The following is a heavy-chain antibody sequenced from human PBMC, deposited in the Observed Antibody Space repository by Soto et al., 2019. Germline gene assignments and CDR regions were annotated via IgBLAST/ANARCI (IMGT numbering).Heavy chain of an antibody. CDR1: GYTFTGYY. V-gene: IGHV1-2*02. J-gene: IGHJ5*02. D-gene: IGHD2-2*01. Sequence: ASVKVSCKASGYTFTGYYMHWVRQAPGQGLEWMGWINPNSGGTNYAQKFRGRVTMTRDTSISTAYMELSRLRSDDTAVYYCARGGVGYCSSTSCLTWFDPWGQGTLVTVSS. CDR2: INPNSGGT. CDR3: ARGGVGYCSSTSCLTWFDP.